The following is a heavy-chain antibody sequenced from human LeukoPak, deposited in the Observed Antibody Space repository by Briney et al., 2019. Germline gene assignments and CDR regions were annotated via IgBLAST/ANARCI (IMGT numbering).Heavy chain of an antibody. CDR2: IYYSGST. CDR1: GGSISSYY. CDR3: ARLVAVAGRIDY. D-gene: IGHD6-19*01. J-gene: IGHJ4*02. Sequence: PSETLSLTCTVSGGSISSYYWSWIRQPPGKGLEWIGYIYYSGSTNYNPSLKSRVTISVDTSKNRFSLKLSSVTAADTAVYYCARLVAVAGRIDYWGQGTLVTVSS. V-gene: IGHV4-59*08.